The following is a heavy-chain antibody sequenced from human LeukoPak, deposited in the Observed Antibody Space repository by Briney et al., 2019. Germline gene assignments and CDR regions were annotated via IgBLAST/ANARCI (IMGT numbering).Heavy chain of an antibody. V-gene: IGHV3-23*01. CDR1: GFTFTSYA. CDR3: AKDKVVRVTMVRADY. Sequence: GASLTLSCEASGFTFTSYAMNWVRQATGQGLEWMGSMSGSGGSTYYADSVKGRFTISRDNSKNTLYLQMNSLRAEDTAVYYCAKDKVVRVTMVRADYWGQGTLVAVSS. J-gene: IGHJ4*02. D-gene: IGHD3-10*01. CDR2: MSGSGGST.